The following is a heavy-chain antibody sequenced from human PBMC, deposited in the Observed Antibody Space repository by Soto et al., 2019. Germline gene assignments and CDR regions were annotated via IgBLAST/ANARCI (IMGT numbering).Heavy chain of an antibody. CDR3: ARTGYCSGGSCYSGPYYYYGMDV. Sequence: ASVKVSCKXSGYTFTSYGISWVRQAPGQGLEWMGWISAYNGNTNYAQKLQGRVTMTTDTSTSTAYMELRSLRSDDTAVYYCARTGYCSGGSCYSGPYYYYGMDVWGQGTTVTVSS. V-gene: IGHV1-18*04. CDR1: GYTFTSYG. CDR2: ISAYNGNT. D-gene: IGHD2-15*01. J-gene: IGHJ6*02.